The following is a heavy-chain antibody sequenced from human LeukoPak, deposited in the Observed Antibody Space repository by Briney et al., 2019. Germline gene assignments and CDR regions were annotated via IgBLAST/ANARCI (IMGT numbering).Heavy chain of an antibody. CDR2: ISGNGGRT. CDR3: ARSVAVANDYYYYGMDV. D-gene: IGHD6-19*01. Sequence: PGGSLRLSCAASGFTFRSYVMHWVRQAPGKGLEYVPAISGNGGRTYYANSVKGRLTISRDNSKNTLYLQMGSLRAEDMAVYYCARSVAVANDYYYYGMDVWGQGTTVTVSS. V-gene: IGHV3-64*01. J-gene: IGHJ6*02. CDR1: GFTFRSYV.